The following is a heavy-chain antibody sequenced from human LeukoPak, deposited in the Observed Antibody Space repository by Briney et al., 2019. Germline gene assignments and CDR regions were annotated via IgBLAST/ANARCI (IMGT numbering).Heavy chain of an antibody. V-gene: IGHV3-23*01. CDR1: GFTFDSYA. D-gene: IGHD3-22*01. CDR3: AKSLSYFDSSGSDS. CDR2: ISGSGGTP. Sequence: PGGSLRLSCAASGFTFDSYAMSWVRQAPGKGLEWVSAISGSGGTPYYADSVKGRFTISRDDSKNTVYLHMNSLRAEDTALYYCAKSLSYFDSSGSDSWGQGTQVTVSS. J-gene: IGHJ4*02.